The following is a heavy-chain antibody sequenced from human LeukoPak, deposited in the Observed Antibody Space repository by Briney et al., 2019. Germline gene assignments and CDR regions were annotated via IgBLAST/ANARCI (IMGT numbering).Heavy chain of an antibody. D-gene: IGHD3-10*01. CDR3: AKNYGSGSSVKYYYYMDV. J-gene: IGHJ6*03. Sequence: PGGSLRLSCAASGFTFTNYAMSWVRQSPKKGLEWVSVISASGGSTNYADSVKGRFTISRDNSKNTLYLQMNSLRAEDSAVYYCAKNYGSGSSVKYYYYMDVWGKGTTVTVSS. V-gene: IGHV3-23*01. CDR2: ISASGGST. CDR1: GFTFTNYA.